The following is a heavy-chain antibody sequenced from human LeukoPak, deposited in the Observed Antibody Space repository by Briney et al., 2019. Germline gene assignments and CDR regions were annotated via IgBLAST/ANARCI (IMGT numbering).Heavy chain of an antibody. CDR2: IIPIFGTA. D-gene: IGHD5-12*01. Sequence: GASVKVSCKASGGTFSSYAISWVRQAPGQGLEWMGGIIPIFGTANYAQKFQGRVTITADKSTSTAYMEPSSLRSEDTAVYYCARGRGYSGYGDYGDSFGTNDYWGQGTLVTVSS. CDR3: ARGRGYSGYGDYGDSFGTNDY. CDR1: GGTFSSYA. V-gene: IGHV1-69*06. J-gene: IGHJ4*02.